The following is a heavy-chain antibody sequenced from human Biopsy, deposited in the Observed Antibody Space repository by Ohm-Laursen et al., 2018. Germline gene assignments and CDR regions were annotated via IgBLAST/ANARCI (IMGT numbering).Heavy chain of an antibody. D-gene: IGHD3-3*01. V-gene: IGHV4-59*07. CDR2: ISNRGST. CDR3: ARLYRLDDYWNDDPPDAFDV. CDR1: SGSISSDY. Sequence: SDTLSLTCTVSSGSISSDYWSWIRQSPGKGLEWIGYISNRGSTNYNPSLRGRVTISVDTSKNQFSLKLSSVTAADTAVFFCARLYRLDDYWNDDPPDAFDVWGQGTMVTVSS. J-gene: IGHJ3*01.